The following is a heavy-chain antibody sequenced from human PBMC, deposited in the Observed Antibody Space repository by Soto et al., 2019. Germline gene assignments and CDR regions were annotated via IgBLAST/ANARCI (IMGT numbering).Heavy chain of an antibody. CDR3: AKTWDSRLRGGMDV. CDR2: TSGSGGTT. J-gene: IGHJ6*02. CDR1: GFTFGSYG. V-gene: IGHV3-23*01. D-gene: IGHD6-13*01. Sequence: GGSLRLGCTASGFTFGSYGMNWVRQVPGKGLEWFSSTSGSGGTTYSADSVKGRFTISRDNSKNTLYLQMNRLRAEDTAIYYCAKTWDSRLRGGMDVWGQVTTVTVSS.